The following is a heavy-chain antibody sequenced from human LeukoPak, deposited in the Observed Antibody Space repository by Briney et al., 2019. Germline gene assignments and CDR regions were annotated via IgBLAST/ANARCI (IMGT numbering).Heavy chain of an antibody. J-gene: IGHJ4*02. CDR2: ISKDGITK. V-gene: IGHV3-30-3*01. Sequence: GGSLRLSCAASGFIFSHDAIHWVRQAPGKGLEWVAVISKDGITKIYRDSVKGRFTISTDSSKNTVYLQMTGLEVEDTAVYYCAGDRWPGAPDYLDSWGQGTLVAVS. D-gene: IGHD4-23*01. CDR1: GFIFSHDA. CDR3: AGDRWPGAPDYLDS.